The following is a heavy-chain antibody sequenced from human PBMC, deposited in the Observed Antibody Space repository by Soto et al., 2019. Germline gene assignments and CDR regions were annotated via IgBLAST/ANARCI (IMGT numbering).Heavy chain of an antibody. Sequence: GGSLRLSCAASGFTVSSNYMSWVRQAPGKGLEWVSVIYSGGSTYYADSVKGRFTISRDNSKNTLYLQMNSLRAEDTAVYYCARDTTMVRGVWRDYYGMDVWGQGTTVTVSS. V-gene: IGHV3-53*01. CDR3: ARDTTMVRGVWRDYYGMDV. CDR2: IYSGGST. CDR1: GFTVSSNY. J-gene: IGHJ6*02. D-gene: IGHD3-10*01.